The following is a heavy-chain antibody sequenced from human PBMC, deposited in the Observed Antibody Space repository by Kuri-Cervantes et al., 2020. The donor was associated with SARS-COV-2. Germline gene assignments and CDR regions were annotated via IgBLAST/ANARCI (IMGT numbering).Heavy chain of an antibody. Sequence: SVKVSCKASGGTFSSYAISWVRQAPGQGLEWMGGIIPIFGTANYAQKFQGRVTITADESTSTAYMELSSLRTEDTAVYYCARDRYYDFWSGSLHAFDIWGQGTMVTVSS. CDR1: GGTFSSYA. CDR3: ARDRYYDFWSGSLHAFDI. D-gene: IGHD3-3*01. CDR2: IIPIFGTA. J-gene: IGHJ3*02. V-gene: IGHV1-69*13.